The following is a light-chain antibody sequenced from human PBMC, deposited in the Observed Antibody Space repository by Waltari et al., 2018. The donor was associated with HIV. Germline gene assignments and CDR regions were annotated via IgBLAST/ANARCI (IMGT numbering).Light chain of an antibody. CDR2: YDD. Sequence: QSVLTQPPSVSEAPRQRVTISCSGSSSNIGNNAVNWYQQVPGKAPKLLIYYDDPLSSGVSDRFSGSKSGTAASLAIRGLQSEDEADYYCAAWDDSLNGYVFGSGTKVTVL. J-gene: IGLJ1*01. CDR1: SSNIGNNA. V-gene: IGLV1-36*01. CDR3: AAWDDSLNGYV.